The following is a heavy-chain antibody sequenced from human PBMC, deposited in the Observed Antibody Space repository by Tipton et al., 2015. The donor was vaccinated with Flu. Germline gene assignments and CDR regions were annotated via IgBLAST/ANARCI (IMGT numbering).Heavy chain of an antibody. V-gene: IGHV4-39*07. CDR2: IYYSGST. J-gene: IGHJ4*02. Sequence: TLSLTCTVSGGSISSSSYYWGWIRQPPGKRLEWIGSIYYSGSTYYNPSLKSRVTISVDTSKNQFSLKLSSVTAADTAVYYCARDVSGGILTGYRYFDYWGQGTLVTVSS. CDR3: ARDVSGGILTGYRYFDY. D-gene: IGHD3-9*01. CDR1: GGSISSSSYY.